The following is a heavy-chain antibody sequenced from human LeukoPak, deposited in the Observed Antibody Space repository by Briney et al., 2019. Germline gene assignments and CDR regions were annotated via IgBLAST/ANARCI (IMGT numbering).Heavy chain of an antibody. D-gene: IGHD3-22*01. CDR2: INWNGGST. J-gene: IGHJ4*02. CDR1: GFTFDDYG. V-gene: IGHV3-20*04. CDR3: ARNYYYDSTRLYYFDY. Sequence: PGGSLRLSCAASGFTFDDYGMSWVRQAPGKGLEWVSGINWNGGSTGYADSVKGRFTISRDNSKNTLYLQMNSLRAEDTAVYYCARNYYYDSTRLYYFDYWGQGTLVTVSS.